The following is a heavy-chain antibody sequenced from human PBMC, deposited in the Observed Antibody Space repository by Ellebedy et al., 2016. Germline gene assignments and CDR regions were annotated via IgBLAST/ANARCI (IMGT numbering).Heavy chain of an antibody. Sequence: GSLRLSXAVYGGSFSGYYWSWIRQPPGKGLEWIGEINHSGSTNYNPSLKSRVTISVDTSKNQFSLKLSSVTAADTAVYYCARALVGGPIDYWGQGTLVTVSS. D-gene: IGHD2-15*01. CDR1: GGSFSGYY. CDR2: INHSGST. CDR3: ARALVGGPIDY. V-gene: IGHV4-34*01. J-gene: IGHJ4*02.